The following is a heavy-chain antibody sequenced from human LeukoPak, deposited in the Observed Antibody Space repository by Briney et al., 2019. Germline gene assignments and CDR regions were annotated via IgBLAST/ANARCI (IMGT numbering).Heavy chain of an antibody. CDR3: ARPYYYDSSGYYREAYYFDH. CDR1: GYTFTGYA. J-gene: IGHJ4*02. D-gene: IGHD3-22*01. Sequence: ASVKVSCKTSGYTFTGYAIHWVRQAPGQRLEWMGWINVGNGNTKYSQKFRGRVTITRDTTASIAYMELSSLRSEDTAVYFCARPYYYDSSGYYREAYYFDHWGQGTLVTASS. V-gene: IGHV1-3*01. CDR2: INVGNGNT.